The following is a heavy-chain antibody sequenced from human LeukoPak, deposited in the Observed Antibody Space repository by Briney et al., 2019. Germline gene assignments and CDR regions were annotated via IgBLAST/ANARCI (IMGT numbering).Heavy chain of an antibody. CDR2: INHSGST. Sequence: SETLSLTCAVYGGSFSGYFWAWIRQPPGKGLEWIGEINHSGSTNYNPSLKSRVTISVDTSKNQFSLKLSSVTAADTAVYYCARLYSSSSFWGQGTLVTVSS. CDR1: GGSFSGYF. V-gene: IGHV4-34*01. CDR3: ARLYSSSSF. D-gene: IGHD6-6*01. J-gene: IGHJ4*02.